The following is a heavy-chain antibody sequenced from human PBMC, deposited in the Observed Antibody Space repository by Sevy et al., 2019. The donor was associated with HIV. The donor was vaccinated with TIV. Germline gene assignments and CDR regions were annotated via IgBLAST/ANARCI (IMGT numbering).Heavy chain of an antibody. D-gene: IGHD6-6*01. CDR1: GFTVSRNF. CDR3: VGADRPNQGDF. J-gene: IGHJ4*02. V-gene: IGHV3-53*01. CDR2: IYSDGTT. Sequence: GGSLRLSCAASGFTVSRNFMSWIRQAPGKGLEWVAIIYSDGTTFYADSVKGRFTISSDNSRNTLYIQMNSLRAEDTAVYYCVGADRPNQGDFWGQGTLVTVSS.